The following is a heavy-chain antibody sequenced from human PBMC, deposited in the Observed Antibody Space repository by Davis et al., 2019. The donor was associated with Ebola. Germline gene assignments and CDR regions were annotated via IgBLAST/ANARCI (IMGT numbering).Heavy chain of an antibody. CDR3: ARVVSQIQLWLIGWFDP. V-gene: IGHV4-59*05. CDR1: GGSISSYY. D-gene: IGHD5-18*01. CDR2: IYYSGST. J-gene: IGHJ5*02. Sequence: SETLSLTCTVSGGSISSYYWSWIRQPPGKGLEWIGSIYYSGSTYYNPSLKSRVTISVDTSKNQFSLKLSSVTAADTAVYYCARVVSQIQLWLIGWFDPWGQGTLVTVSS.